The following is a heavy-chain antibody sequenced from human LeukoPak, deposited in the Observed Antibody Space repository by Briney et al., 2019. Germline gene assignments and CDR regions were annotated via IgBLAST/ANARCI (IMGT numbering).Heavy chain of an antibody. CDR2: INHSGSA. J-gene: IGHJ4*02. CDR3: ARDPTTVVSVPYYFDD. V-gene: IGHV4-34*01. Sequence: SETLSLTCGLFGRSIIGYHWNWIRQSPGKGLEWIGEINHSGSANYNPSFKSRVTISLDTSKNQFSLELRPVTAADTAVYYCARDPTTVVSVPYYFDDWGQGTPVTVSS. D-gene: IGHD4-11*01. CDR1: GRSIIGYH.